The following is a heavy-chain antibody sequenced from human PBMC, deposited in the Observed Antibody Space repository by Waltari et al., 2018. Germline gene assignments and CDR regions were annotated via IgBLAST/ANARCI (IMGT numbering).Heavy chain of an antibody. CDR2: IYYSGRT. Sequence: QLQLQESGPGLVKPSETLSLTCTVSGGSISSSSYYWGWIRQPPGKGLEWIGSIYYSGRTYSNPSLKSRVTISVDTSKNQFSLKLSSVTAADTAVYYCARSRGVAVAGTRSNWFDPWGQGTLVTVSS. D-gene: IGHD6-19*01. J-gene: IGHJ5*02. CDR3: ARSRGVAVAGTRSNWFDP. CDR1: GGSISSSSYY. V-gene: IGHV4-39*01.